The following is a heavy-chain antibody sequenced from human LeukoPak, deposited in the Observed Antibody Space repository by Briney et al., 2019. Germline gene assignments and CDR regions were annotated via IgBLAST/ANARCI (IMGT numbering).Heavy chain of an antibody. Sequence: GGPLRLSCAASRFTFSSYAMSWVRQAPGKGLEWVSGASGNGAGTYYADSVKGRFTISRDNSKNMLYLQMNSLRAEDTAVYYCAKTPWYSIGWSIDYWGQGTLVTVSS. CDR2: ASGNGAGT. CDR1: RFTFSSYA. D-gene: IGHD6-13*01. V-gene: IGHV3-23*01. CDR3: AKTPWYSIGWSIDY. J-gene: IGHJ4*02.